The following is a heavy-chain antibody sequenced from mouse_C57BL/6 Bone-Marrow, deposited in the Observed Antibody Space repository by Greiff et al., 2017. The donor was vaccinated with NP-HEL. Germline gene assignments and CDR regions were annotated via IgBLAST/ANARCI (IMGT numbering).Heavy chain of an antibody. V-gene: IGHV1-72*01. CDR2: IDPNSGGT. CDR3: ARYYYGGGYFDC. CDR1: GYTFTNYW. J-gene: IGHJ2*01. D-gene: IGHD1-1*01. Sequence: QVQLQQPGAELVKPGASVKLSCKASGYTFTNYWMHWVKQRPGRGLEWIGRIDPNSGGTKYNEKFKSKATLTVDKPSSTAYVQLSSLTSEDSAVFYCARYYYGGGYFDCWGRATTLTVSS.